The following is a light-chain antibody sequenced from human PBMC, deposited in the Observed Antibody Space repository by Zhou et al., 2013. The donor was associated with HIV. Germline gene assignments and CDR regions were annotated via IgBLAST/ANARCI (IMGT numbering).Light chain of an antibody. V-gene: IGKV3-20*01. Sequence: EIVLTQSPGTLSLSPGESATLSCRASQSVASNYLAWYRHKPGQSPRLLIYGASNRATDIPDRFSGSGSGTDFTLTISRLEPEDFAVYYCQQYGSSPPWTFGQGTKVEIK. CDR1: QSVASNY. CDR2: GAS. CDR3: QQYGSSPPWT. J-gene: IGKJ1*01.